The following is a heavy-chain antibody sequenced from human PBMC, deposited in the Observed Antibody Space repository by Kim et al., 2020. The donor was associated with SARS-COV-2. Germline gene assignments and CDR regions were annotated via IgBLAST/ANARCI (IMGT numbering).Heavy chain of an antibody. V-gene: IGHV3-21*01. J-gene: IGHJ4*01. Sequence: GGSLRLSCAASGLTLSGHNMNWVRQAPGKGLEWVSSISGSSSYIYYADSVKGRFTISRNNARKSVYLEMDSLRGDDTAVYYCAAHTANVVGASSGMGYWG. CDR3: AAHTANVVGASSGMGY. CDR2: ISGSSSYI. D-gene: IGHD1-26*01. CDR1: GLTLSGHN.